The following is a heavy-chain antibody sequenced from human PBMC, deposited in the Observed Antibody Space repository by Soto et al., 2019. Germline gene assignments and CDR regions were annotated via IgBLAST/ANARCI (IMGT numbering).Heavy chain of an antibody. CDR2: ISGYDAQT. D-gene: IGHD2-21*02. Sequence: ASVKVSCKTSGYTFATYGITWVRQAPGQGPEWMGWISGYDAQTTYAQKFQGRVTMTTDTSPTTVHMAMWSLTSDDTAVYYFARDLGVRPGDCGRCSMDSWGQGTLVTVSS. V-gene: IGHV1-18*01. CDR3: ARDLGVRPGDCGRCSMDS. CDR1: GYTFATYG. J-gene: IGHJ4*02.